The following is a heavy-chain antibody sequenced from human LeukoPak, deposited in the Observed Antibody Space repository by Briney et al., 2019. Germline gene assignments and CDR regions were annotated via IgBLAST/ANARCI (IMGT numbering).Heavy chain of an antibody. CDR3: AKGGRVPDAFDI. CDR1: GITFSSYG. J-gene: IGHJ3*02. V-gene: IGHV3-23*01. D-gene: IGHD3-10*01. CDR2: ISSTDGTT. Sequence: PGGSLRLSCAASGITFSSYGMSWVRQAPGKGLEWVSSISSTDGTTYYADSVKGRFTISRDNSKNTLYLQMNSLRAEDTAVYYCAKGGRVPDAFDIWGQGTMVTVSS.